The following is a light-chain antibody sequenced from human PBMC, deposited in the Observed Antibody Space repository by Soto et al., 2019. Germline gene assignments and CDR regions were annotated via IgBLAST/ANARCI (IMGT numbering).Light chain of an antibody. V-gene: IGKV1-5*03. Sequence: DIQMTQSPSTRSASVGDRVTITFRASQSISSWLAWYQQKPGKAPKLVIYKASSLESGVPSRFSGSGSGTEFTLTISSLQPEDFATYYCQQYDSYPLTFGGGTKVDIK. CDR1: QSISSW. CDR3: QQYDSYPLT. J-gene: IGKJ4*01. CDR2: KAS.